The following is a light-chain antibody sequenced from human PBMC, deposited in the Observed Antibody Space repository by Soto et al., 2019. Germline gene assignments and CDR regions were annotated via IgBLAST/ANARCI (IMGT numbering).Light chain of an antibody. CDR2: RNN. CDR1: SSNIGSNY. J-gene: IGLJ3*02. Sequence: QAVVTQPPSASGTPGQRVTIPCSGSSSNIGSNYVYWYQQLPGTAPKLLIYRNNQRPSGVPDRFSGSKSGTSASLAISGLRSEDEADYYCAAWDDSLSVWVFGGGTKLTVL. V-gene: IGLV1-47*01. CDR3: AAWDDSLSVWV.